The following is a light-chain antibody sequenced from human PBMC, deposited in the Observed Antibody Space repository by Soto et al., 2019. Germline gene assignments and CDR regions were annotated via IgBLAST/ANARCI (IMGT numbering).Light chain of an antibody. CDR1: QSVSSN. CDR2: GAS. CDR3: QQYNKWLSWT. Sequence: EIVMTQSPATLSVSPEERATLSCRASQSVSSNLAWYQQKPGQAPRLLIYGASTRATGIPARFSGSGSGTEFTLTISSLQSEDFAVYYCQQYNKWLSWTFGQGTKVDI. V-gene: IGKV3-15*01. J-gene: IGKJ1*01.